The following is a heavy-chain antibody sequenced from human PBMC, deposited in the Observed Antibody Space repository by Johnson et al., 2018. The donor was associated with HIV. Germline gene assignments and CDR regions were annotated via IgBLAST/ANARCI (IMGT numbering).Heavy chain of an antibody. Sequence: VQLVESGGGVVQPGRSLRLSCAASGFIFSRSWMHWVRQAPGKGLVWVSRTNSDGITTYADSVKGRFTISSDKAKNTLHLQMNSLRVEDTALYYCAREWGVITFGGVIPRNAFDIWGQGTMVTVSS. CDR1: GFIFSRSW. CDR2: TNSDGIT. D-gene: IGHD3-16*01. CDR3: AREWGVITFGGVIPRNAFDI. V-gene: IGHV3-74*01. J-gene: IGHJ3*02.